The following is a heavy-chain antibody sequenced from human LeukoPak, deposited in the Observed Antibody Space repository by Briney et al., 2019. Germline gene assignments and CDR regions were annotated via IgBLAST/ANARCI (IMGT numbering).Heavy chain of an antibody. CDR1: GGSISSYY. CDR2: IYYSGST. D-gene: IGHD4-17*01. CDR3: ARRSTVTTYDWYYYYGMDV. V-gene: IGHV4-59*08. Sequence: PSETLSLTCTVSGGSISSYYWSWIRQPPGKGLEWIGYIYYSGSTNYNPSLESRVTISVDTSKNQFSLKLSSVTAADTAVYYCARRSTVTTYDWYYYYGMDVWGQGTTVTVSS. J-gene: IGHJ6*02.